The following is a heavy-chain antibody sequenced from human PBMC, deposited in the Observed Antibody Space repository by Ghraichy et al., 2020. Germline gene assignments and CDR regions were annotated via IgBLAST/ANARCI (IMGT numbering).Heavy chain of an antibody. CDR1: GGSISSGGYY. Sequence: SETLSLTCTVSGGSISSGGYYWSWIRQHPGKGLEWIGYIYYSGSTYYNPSLKSRVTISVDTSKNQFSLKLSSVTAADTAVYYCARGAARGSYYFDYWGQGTLVTVSS. J-gene: IGHJ4*02. CDR3: ARGAARGSYYFDY. D-gene: IGHD1-26*01. CDR2: IYYSGST. V-gene: IGHV4-31*03.